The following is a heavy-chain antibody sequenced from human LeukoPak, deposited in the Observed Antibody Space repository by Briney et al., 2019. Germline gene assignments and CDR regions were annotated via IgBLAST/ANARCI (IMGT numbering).Heavy chain of an antibody. CDR3: ARSALDKLDYYDSSGYRDC. Sequence: AASVKVSCKASGGTFSSYAISWVRQAPGQGLEWMGRIIPILGIANYAQKFQGRVTITADKSTSTAYMELSSLRSEDTAVYYCARSALDKLDYYDSSGYRDCWGQGTLVTVSS. CDR2: IIPILGIA. V-gene: IGHV1-69*04. D-gene: IGHD3-22*01. J-gene: IGHJ4*02. CDR1: GGTFSSYA.